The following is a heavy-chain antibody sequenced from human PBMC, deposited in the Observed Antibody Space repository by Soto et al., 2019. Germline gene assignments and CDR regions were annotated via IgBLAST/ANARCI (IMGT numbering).Heavy chain of an antibody. D-gene: IGHD6-19*01. CDR1: DGSISGNF. V-gene: IGHV4-4*07. Sequence: SETLSLTCTVSDGSISGNFLTWIRQPAGKGLEWIGRISSNGNTDYNPSLKSRVTMSIDTSKNHFSLDLISVTASDTAIYYCAREVWVAGLLYYFDFWGQRTLVTVTS. J-gene: IGHJ4*02. CDR3: AREVWVAGLLYYFDF. CDR2: ISSNGNT.